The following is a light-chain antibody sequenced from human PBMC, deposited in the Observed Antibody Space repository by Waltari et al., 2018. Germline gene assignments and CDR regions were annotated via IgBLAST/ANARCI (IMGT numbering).Light chain of an antibody. CDR2: GNT. CDR3: AAWDDNLLYV. Sequence: QSVLTQPPSASGTPGQRVTISCSGSSSDIGANYVYWYKQLPGTAPNLRIYGNTQRPSGVPDRFSGSKSGTSASLAISDLRSEDEADYYCAAWDDNLLYVFGTGTKVTVL. CDR1: SSDIGANY. V-gene: IGLV1-47*01. J-gene: IGLJ1*01.